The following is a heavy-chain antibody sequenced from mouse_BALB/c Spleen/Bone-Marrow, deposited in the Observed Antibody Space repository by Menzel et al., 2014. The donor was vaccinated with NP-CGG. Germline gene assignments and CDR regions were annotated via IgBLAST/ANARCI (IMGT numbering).Heavy chain of an antibody. D-gene: IGHD1-1*01. Sequence: LEWIGRIDPANGNTKYDPKFQGKATITADTSSNTAYLQLSSLTSEDTAVYYCASYYYGSSGFAYWGQGTLVTVSA. CDR3: ASYYYGSSGFAY. J-gene: IGHJ3*01. CDR2: IDPANGNT. V-gene: IGHV14-3*02.